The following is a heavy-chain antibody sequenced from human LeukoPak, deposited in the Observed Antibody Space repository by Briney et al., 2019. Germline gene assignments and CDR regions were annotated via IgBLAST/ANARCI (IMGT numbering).Heavy chain of an antibody. CDR1: GFTFSTYI. CDR2: IGTSTSYI. Sequence: GGSLRLSCAASGFTFSTYIMNWVRQTPGKGLEWVSSIGTSTSYIYYADSVKGRFTISRDNAKNSLYLQMNSLRAEDTAVYYCARDLDYWGQGTLVTVSS. J-gene: IGHJ4*02. CDR3: ARDLDY. V-gene: IGHV3-21*01.